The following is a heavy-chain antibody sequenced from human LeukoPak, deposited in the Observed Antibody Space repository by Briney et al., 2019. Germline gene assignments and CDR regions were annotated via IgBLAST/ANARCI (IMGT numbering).Heavy chain of an antibody. CDR1: GGTFSNYA. D-gene: IGHD3-3*01. J-gene: IGHJ4*02. V-gene: IGHV1-69*13. Sequence: GASVKLSCKASGGTFSNYAINWVRQAPGQGLEWLGGIIPTYGTTNYGQTFQGRVTITADESTTTAYMELSSLRSEDTALYYCATPHKYYDVWRGYCPFDNWGQGTLVTVSS. CDR3: ATPHKYYDVWRGYCPFDN. CDR2: IIPTYGTT.